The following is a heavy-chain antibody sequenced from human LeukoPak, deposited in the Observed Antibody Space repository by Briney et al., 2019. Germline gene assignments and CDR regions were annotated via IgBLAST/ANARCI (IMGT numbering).Heavy chain of an antibody. CDR3: ARNDYGDYRGLCFDL. V-gene: IGHV4-59*01. D-gene: IGHD4-17*01. J-gene: IGHJ2*01. CDR1: GGSISSYY. Sequence: SETLSLTCTVSGGSISSYYWSWTRQPPGKGLEWIGYIYYSGSTNYNPSLKSRVTISVDTSKNQFSLKLSSVTAADTAVYYCARNDYGDYRGLCFDLWGRGTLVTVSS. CDR2: IYYSGST.